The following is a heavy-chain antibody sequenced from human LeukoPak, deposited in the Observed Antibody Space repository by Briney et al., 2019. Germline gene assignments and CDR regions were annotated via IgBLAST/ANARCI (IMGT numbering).Heavy chain of an antibody. V-gene: IGHV3-23*01. D-gene: IGHD6-13*01. CDR2: ISGSGDST. CDR3: ARVKVRPIIAAAGTGYFDY. CDR1: GFTFSNYA. Sequence: GGSLRLSCAASGFTFSNYAMSWVRQAPGKGLEWVSDISGSGDSTNYADSVKGRFTISRDNSKNTLYLQMNSLRTEDTAVYYCARVKVRPIIAAAGTGYFDYWGQGTLVTVSS. J-gene: IGHJ4*02.